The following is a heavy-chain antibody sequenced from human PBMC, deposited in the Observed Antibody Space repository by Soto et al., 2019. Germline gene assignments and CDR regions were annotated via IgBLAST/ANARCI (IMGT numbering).Heavy chain of an antibody. CDR3: ARGVSPGQRGPQDY. J-gene: IGHJ4*02. CDR2: IYYSGIT. Sequence: SETLSLTCTVSGGSISSGVYYWSWIRQHPGKGLEWIGYIYYSGITYYNPSLKSRVTISVDTSKNQFSLKLSSVTAADTAVYYCARGVSPGQRGPQDYWGQGTLVTVSS. CDR1: GGSISSGVYY. V-gene: IGHV4-31*03.